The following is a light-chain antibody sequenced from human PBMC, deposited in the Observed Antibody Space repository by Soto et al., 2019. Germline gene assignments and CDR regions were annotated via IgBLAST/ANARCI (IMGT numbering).Light chain of an antibody. V-gene: IGLV2-11*01. CDR1: NSDVGGYNY. J-gene: IGLJ3*02. CDR2: CVS. CDR3: CSYAGNSLWV. Sequence: QSALTQPRSVSGSPGQSVTISCTGTNSDVGGYNYVSWYQQHTGKAPKLVIYCVSKRPSGVPDRFSGSKSGNTATLTISGLQAVDEADYYCCSYAGNSLWVFGGGTKLTVL.